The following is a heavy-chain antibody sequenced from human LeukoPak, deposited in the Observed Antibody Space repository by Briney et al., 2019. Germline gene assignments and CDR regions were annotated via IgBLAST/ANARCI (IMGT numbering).Heavy chain of an antibody. CDR3: ARDFRGGYDFWSGYYTPYYFDY. D-gene: IGHD3-3*01. Sequence: SETLSLTCAVYGGSFSGDYWNWIRQPPGKGLEWIGEINHSGSTYYNPSLKSRVTISVDTSKNHFSLKLSSVTAADTAVYYCARDFRGGYDFWSGYYTPYYFDYWGQGTLVTVSP. CDR2: INHSGST. V-gene: IGHV4-34*01. CDR1: GGSFSGDY. J-gene: IGHJ4*02.